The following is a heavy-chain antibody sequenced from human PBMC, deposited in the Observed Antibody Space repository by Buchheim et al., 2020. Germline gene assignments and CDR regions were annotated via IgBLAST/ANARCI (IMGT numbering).Heavy chain of an antibody. CDR3: ARTHPMVRGVLFNYFDY. CDR1: GFTFSSYW. Sequence: EVRLVESGGGLVQPGGSLRLSCEGSGFTFSSYWMHWVRQAPGKGLVWVSRINSDGSSTSYADSVKGRFTISRDNAKNTLYLQMNSLRAEDTAVYYCARTHPMVRGVLFNYFDYWGQGTL. J-gene: IGHJ4*02. CDR2: INSDGSST. D-gene: IGHD3-10*01. V-gene: IGHV3-74*02.